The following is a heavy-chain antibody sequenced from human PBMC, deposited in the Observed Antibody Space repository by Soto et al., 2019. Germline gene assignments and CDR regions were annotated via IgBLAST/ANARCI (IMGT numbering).Heavy chain of an antibody. V-gene: IGHV1-69*12. CDR3: ARRSFGVVIYYYGMDV. D-gene: IGHD3-3*01. CDR2: IIPIFGTA. CDR1: GGTFSSYA. Sequence: QVQLVQSGAEVKKPGSSVKVSCKASGGTFSSYAISWVRQAPGQGLEWMGGIIPIFGTANYAQKFQGRVTITADESTSTAYRELSSLRSEDTAVYYCARRSFGVVIYYYGMDVWGQGTTVTVSS. J-gene: IGHJ6*02.